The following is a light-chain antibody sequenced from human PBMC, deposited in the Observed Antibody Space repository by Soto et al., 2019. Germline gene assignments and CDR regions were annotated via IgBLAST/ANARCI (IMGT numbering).Light chain of an antibody. J-gene: IGLJ1*01. CDR1: SSDVGGYNC. Sequence: QSVLTQPASVSGSPGQSITISCTGTSSDVGGYNCASWYRQHPGRAPKLMIYDVSNRPSGVSNRFSGSKSGNTASLTISGLQAEDEADYYCSSYTRSSTYVFGTGTKVTVL. V-gene: IGLV2-14*01. CDR2: DVS. CDR3: SSYTRSSTYV.